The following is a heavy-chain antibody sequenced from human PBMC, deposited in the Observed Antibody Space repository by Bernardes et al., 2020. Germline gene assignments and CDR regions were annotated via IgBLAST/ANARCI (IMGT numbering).Heavy chain of an antibody. CDR2: IYYSGST. J-gene: IGHJ3*02. CDR1: GGSISSYY. CDR3: ARDVAAAGSRAFDI. D-gene: IGHD6-13*01. Sequence: SETLSRTCTVSGGSISSYYWSWIRQPPGQGLEWIGYIYYSGSTNYNPSLKSRVTISVDTSKNQFSLKLSSVTAADTAVYYCARDVAAAGSRAFDIWGQGTMVTVSS. V-gene: IGHV4-59*01.